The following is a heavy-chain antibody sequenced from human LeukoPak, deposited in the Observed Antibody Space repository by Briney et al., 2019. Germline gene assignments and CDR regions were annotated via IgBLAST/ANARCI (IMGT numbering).Heavy chain of an antibody. D-gene: IGHD1-26*01. CDR2: IYSGGTT. V-gene: IGHV3-66*01. CDR3: ASDPVGTTGSYYGMDV. CDR1: GFTVSNNY. J-gene: IGHJ6*02. Sequence: GGYLRLSCAASGFTVSNNYMSWVRQAPGKGLECVSVIYSGGTTYYADSVKGRFTISRDNSKNTLYLQMNSLRVEDTAVYYCASDPVGTTGSYYGMDVWGQGTTVTVS.